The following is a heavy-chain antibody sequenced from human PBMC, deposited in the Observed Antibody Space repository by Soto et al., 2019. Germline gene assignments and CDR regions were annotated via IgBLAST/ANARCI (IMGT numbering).Heavy chain of an antibody. CDR1: GYTFTSYD. Sequence: ASVKVSCKASGYTFTSYDINWVRRATGQGLEWMGWMNPNSGNTGYAQKFQGRVTMTRNTSISTAYMELSSLRSEDTAVYYCARGIRTIFGVVIDNWFDPWGQGTLVTVSS. CDR2: MNPNSGNT. D-gene: IGHD3-3*01. V-gene: IGHV1-8*01. CDR3: ARGIRTIFGVVIDNWFDP. J-gene: IGHJ5*02.